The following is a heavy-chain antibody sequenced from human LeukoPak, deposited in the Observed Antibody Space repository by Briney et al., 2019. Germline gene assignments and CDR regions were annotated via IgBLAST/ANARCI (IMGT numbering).Heavy chain of an antibody. CDR3: AKRMGYSSGWYEGGGYYFDY. Sequence: GGSLRLSCAASGFTFSSYGMHWFRQAPGKGLEWVAFIRYDGSNKYYADSVKGRFTISRDNSKNTLYLQMNSLRAEDTAVYYCAKRMGYSSGWYEGGGYYFDYWGQGTLVTVSS. CDR1: GFTFSSYG. J-gene: IGHJ4*02. CDR2: IRYDGSNK. D-gene: IGHD6-19*01. V-gene: IGHV3-30*02.